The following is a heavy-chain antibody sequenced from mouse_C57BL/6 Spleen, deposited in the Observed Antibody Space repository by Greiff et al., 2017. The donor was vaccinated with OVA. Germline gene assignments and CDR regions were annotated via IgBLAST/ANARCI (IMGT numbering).Heavy chain of an antibody. CDR1: GYTFTSYW. CDR3: ARGGYYGSGGYYFDY. D-gene: IGHD1-1*01. J-gene: IGHJ2*01. CDR2: IDPSDSYT. Sequence: VKLQQPGAELVMPGASVKLSCKASGYTFTSYWMHWVKQRPGQGLEWIGEIDPSDSYTNYNQKFKGKSTLTVDKSSSTSYMQLSSLTSEDSAVYYCARGGYYGSGGYYFDYWGQGTTLTVSS. V-gene: IGHV1-69*01.